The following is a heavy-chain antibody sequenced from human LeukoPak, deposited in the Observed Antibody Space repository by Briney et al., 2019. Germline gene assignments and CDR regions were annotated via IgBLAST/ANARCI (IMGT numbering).Heavy chain of an antibody. CDR3: ARVHVLLWFGEVYYFDY. D-gene: IGHD3-10*01. V-gene: IGHV1-18*01. J-gene: IGHJ4*02. CDR2: ISAYNGNT. Sequence: GASVKVSCKPSGYTFSTYGISWVRQAPGQGLEWMGWISAYNGNTNYAQKLQGRVTMTTDTSTSTAYMELRSLRSDDTAAYYCARVHVLLWFGEVYYFDYWGQGTLVTVSS. CDR1: GYTFSTYG.